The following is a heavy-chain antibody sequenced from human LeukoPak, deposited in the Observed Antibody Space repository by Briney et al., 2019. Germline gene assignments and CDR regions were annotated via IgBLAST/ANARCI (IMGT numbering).Heavy chain of an antibody. Sequence: ASVKVSCKASGYTFTGYYMHWVRQAPGKGLEWMGGFDPEDGETIYAQKFQGRVTMTEDTSTDTAYMELSSLRSEDTAVYYCATGSSSSLTHYYYYMDVWGKGTTVTVSS. D-gene: IGHD6-6*01. CDR3: ATGSSSSLTHYYYYMDV. CDR1: GYTFTGYY. J-gene: IGHJ6*03. V-gene: IGHV1-24*01. CDR2: FDPEDGET.